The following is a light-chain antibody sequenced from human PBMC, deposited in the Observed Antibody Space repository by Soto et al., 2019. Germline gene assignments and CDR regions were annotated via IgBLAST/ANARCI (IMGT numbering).Light chain of an antibody. V-gene: IGKV1-5*03. CDR3: QQYHSSPPWT. Sequence: DIQMTQSPSTLSASVGDRVTLTCRASQTIYSWLAWYQQKPGKAPNLLIYKASTLESGVPSRFSGSGSGTEFTITISSLQPDDFATYYCQQYHSSPPWTFGQGTKVEIK. CDR2: KAS. J-gene: IGKJ1*01. CDR1: QTIYSW.